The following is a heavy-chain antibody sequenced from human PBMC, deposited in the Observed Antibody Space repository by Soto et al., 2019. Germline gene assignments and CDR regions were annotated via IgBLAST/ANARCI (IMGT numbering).Heavy chain of an antibody. D-gene: IGHD3-10*01. J-gene: IGHJ4*02. V-gene: IGHV4-39*01. CDR1: GGSISGSSYY. CDR2: IYYSGGT. Sequence: QLQLQESGPGLVKPSETLSLTCTVSGGSISGSSYYWAWIRQPPGKGLEGMGSIYYSGGTSYNPSLNSRVTISVATSKNQFSLKLYSVTAADTAVYYCAVYAAGSSENDYWGQGTLVTVSS. CDR3: AVYAAGSSENDY.